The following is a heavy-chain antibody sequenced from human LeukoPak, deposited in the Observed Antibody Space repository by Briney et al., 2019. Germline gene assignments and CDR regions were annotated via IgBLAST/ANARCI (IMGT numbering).Heavy chain of an antibody. Sequence: PGGSLRLSCAASGFTFSSYSMNWVRQAPGKGLEWVSSISSSSSYIYYADSVKGRFTISRDNAKNSLYLQMNSLRAEDTAVYYCARAMGYYYGSGSYYLGFGYCYGMDVWGQGTTVTVSS. CDR3: ARAMGYYYGSGSYYLGFGYCYGMDV. CDR1: GFTFSSYS. D-gene: IGHD3-10*01. V-gene: IGHV3-21*01. CDR2: ISSSSSYI. J-gene: IGHJ6*02.